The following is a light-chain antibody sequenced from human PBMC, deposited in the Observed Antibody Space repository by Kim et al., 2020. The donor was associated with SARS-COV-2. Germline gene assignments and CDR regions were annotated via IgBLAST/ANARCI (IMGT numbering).Light chain of an antibody. CDR3: SSYTRSSTL. V-gene: IGLV2-14*04. J-gene: IGLJ3*02. Sequence: QSVTTAARATSSDGGGYNYFSWYQQHPRKAPNIMMYYVSNRPSGVVTRFSGSKSGNTASLTISARQPADEADYYCSSYTRSSTLFGGGTQLTVL. CDR1: SSDGGGYNY. CDR2: YVS.